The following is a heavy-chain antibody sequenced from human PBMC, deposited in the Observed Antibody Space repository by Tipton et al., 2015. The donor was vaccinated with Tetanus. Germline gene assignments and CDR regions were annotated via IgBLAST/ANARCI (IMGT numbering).Heavy chain of an antibody. CDR3: ARSLLWFGELFYGMDV. J-gene: IGHJ6*02. D-gene: IGHD3-10*01. Sequence: TLSLTCAVSGGSISTNNWWYWVRQPPGKGLEWIGEIFHSGSTNYSPSLKSRVTISVDTSKNQFSLKLSSVTAADTAVYYCARSLLWFGELFYGMDVWGQGTTVTVSS. CDR1: GGSISTNNW. CDR2: IFHSGST. V-gene: IGHV4-4*02.